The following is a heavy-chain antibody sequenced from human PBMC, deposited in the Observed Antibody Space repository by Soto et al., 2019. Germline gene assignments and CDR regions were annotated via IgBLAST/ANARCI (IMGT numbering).Heavy chain of an antibody. CDR2: ISYDGSNK. V-gene: IGHV3-30*18. CDR3: AKDRGWLAERYYYGMDV. CDR1: GFTFSSYG. J-gene: IGHJ6*02. Sequence: QVQLVESEGGEVQPGRSLRLSCAASGFTFSSYGMHWVRQAPGKGLEWVAVISYDGSNKYYADSVKGRFTISRDNSKNTLYLQMNSLRAEDTAVYYCAKDRGWLAERYYYGMDVWGQGTTVTVSS. D-gene: IGHD6-19*01.